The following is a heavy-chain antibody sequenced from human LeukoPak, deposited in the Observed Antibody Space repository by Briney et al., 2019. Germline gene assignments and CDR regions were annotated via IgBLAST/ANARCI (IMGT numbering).Heavy chain of an antibody. D-gene: IGHD3-3*01. V-gene: IGHV4-59*08. CDR1: GGSISSYY. CDR3: ARSRVVIRSFYYYGMDV. Sequence: PSETLSLTCTVSGGSISSYYWSWIRQPPGKGLEWIGYIYYGGSTNYNPSLKSRVTISVDTSKNQFSLKLSSVTAADTAVYYCARSRVVIRSFYYYGMDVWGQGTTVTVSS. CDR2: IYYGGST. J-gene: IGHJ6*02.